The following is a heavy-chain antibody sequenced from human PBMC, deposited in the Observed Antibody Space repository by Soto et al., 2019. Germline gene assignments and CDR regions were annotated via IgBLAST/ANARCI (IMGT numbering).Heavy chain of an antibody. Sequence: PXGSLTLSCAAAGFTLSSYWMHWVRQAPGKGLVWVSRSNSDGSSTSYADSVKGRFTISRDNVKNTLYLQMNSLRAEDTAVYYCASGDYGMDVWGQGTTVTVSS. CDR2: SNSDGSST. D-gene: IGHD3-16*01. J-gene: IGHJ6*02. CDR3: ASGDYGMDV. CDR1: GFTLSSYW. V-gene: IGHV3-74*01.